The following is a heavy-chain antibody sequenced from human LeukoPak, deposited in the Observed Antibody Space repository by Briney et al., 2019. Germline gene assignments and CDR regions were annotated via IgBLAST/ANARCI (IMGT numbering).Heavy chain of an antibody. V-gene: IGHV4-59*08. CDR2: IYNSANT. J-gene: IGHJ6*03. CDR1: GDSISSSY. CDR3: ARAKNPYYYYYYMDF. Sequence: SETLSLTCSVSGDSISSSYWSWIRQPPGKGLEWIGNIYNSANTNYNPSLQSRVTMSVDTSKSQFSLQLTSVSAADTAVYYCARAKNPYYYYYYMDFWGRGTTVTVSS.